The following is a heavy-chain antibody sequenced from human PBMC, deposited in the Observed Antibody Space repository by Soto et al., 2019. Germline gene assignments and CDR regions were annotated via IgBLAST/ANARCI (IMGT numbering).Heavy chain of an antibody. J-gene: IGHJ4*02. V-gene: IGHV4-59*01. CDR3: ARSRGLVELSSDY. Sequence: SETLSLTCTVSGGSISSYYWSWIRQPPGKGLEWIGYIYYSGSTNYNPSLKSRVTISVDTSKNQFSLKLSSVTAADTAVYYCARSRGLVELSSDYWGQGTLVTVSS. CDR1: GGSISSYY. CDR2: IYYSGST. D-gene: IGHD3-16*02.